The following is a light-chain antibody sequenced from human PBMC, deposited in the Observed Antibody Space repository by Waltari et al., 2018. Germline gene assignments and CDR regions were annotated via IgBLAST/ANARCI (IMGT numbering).Light chain of an antibody. J-gene: IGLJ3*02. Sequence: QSALTQPASVSGSPGQSLTISCAGTTSDIGTYNFVAWYQQLPGKVPKLFFYDVNNRPSGVSTRFSGSKSATTASLSISGRLAEDEADYYCASYTTSYTWVFGGGTRLAVL. CDR1: TSDIGTYNF. CDR2: DVN. CDR3: ASYTTSYTWV. V-gene: IGLV2-14*03.